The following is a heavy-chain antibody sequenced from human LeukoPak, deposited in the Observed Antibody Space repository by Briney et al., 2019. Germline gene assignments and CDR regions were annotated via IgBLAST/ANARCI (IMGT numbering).Heavy chain of an antibody. CDR1: GFTFSSYA. CDR3: ARVTGERPGY. J-gene: IGHJ4*02. D-gene: IGHD7-27*01. CDR2: ISSSSSYI. Sequence: PGGSLRLSCAASGFTFSSYAMSWVRQAPGKGLEWVSSISSSSSYIYYADSVKGRFTISRDNAKNSLYLQMNSLRAEDTAVYYCARVTGERPGYWGQGTLVTVSS. V-gene: IGHV3-21*01.